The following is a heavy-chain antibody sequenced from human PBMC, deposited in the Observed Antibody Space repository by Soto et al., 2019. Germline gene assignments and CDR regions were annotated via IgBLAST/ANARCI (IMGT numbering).Heavy chain of an antibody. CDR2: IYYSGST. Sequence: PSDTLSLTCTLHCYSITSYYWRWIVKTPRKGLEWIGYIYYSGSTNYNPSLKSRVTISVDTSKNQFSLKLSSVTAADTAVYYCARHGLWFGDGMDYYYGMDVWGQGTTVT. CDR1: CYSITSYY. J-gene: IGHJ6*02. V-gene: IGHV4-59*08. D-gene: IGHD3-10*01. CDR3: ARHGLWFGDGMDYYYGMDV.